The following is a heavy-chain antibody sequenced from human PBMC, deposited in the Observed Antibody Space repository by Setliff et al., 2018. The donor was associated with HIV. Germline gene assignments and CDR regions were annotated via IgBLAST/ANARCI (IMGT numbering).Heavy chain of an antibody. Sequence: SETLSLTCAVYGGSLSDYYWSWIRQPPGKGLEWLGEIHSSGNTNYSPSLKGRVTISVDTPKNQYSLNLKSVTAADTAVYYCARGEACGGDCHYAFEMWGQETMVTVSS. CDR3: ARGEACGGDCHYAFEM. CDR1: GGSLSDYY. V-gene: IGHV4-34*01. J-gene: IGHJ3*02. D-gene: IGHD2-21*02. CDR2: IHSSGNT.